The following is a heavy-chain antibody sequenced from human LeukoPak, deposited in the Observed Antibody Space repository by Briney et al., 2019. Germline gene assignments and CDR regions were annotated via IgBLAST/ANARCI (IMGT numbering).Heavy chain of an antibody. V-gene: IGHV3-23*01. CDR1: GFTFSSYA. CDR3: AKGGRENYYGTLDD. J-gene: IGHJ4*02. D-gene: IGHD1-26*01. CDR2: MSGSGGST. Sequence: GGSLRLSCAASGFTFSSYAMSWVRQAPGKGLEWVSAMSGSGGSTYYADSVKGRFTISRDNSKNMLHLQVNSLRAEDTAVYYCAKGGRENYYGTLDDRGQGTLVTVSS.